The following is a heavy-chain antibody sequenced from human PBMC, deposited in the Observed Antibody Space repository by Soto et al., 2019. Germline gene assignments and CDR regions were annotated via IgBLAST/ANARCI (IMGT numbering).Heavy chain of an antibody. V-gene: IGHV3-48*02. CDR1: GITFSSYS. CDR3: ASIYEYQLNYYYYGMDV. J-gene: IGHJ6*02. D-gene: IGHD2-2*01. CDR2: ISSSSSTI. Sequence: EVQLVESGGGLVQPGGSLRLSCAASGITFSSYSMNWVRQAPGKGLEWVSYISSSSSTIYYADSVKGRFTISRDNAKNSLYLQMNSLRDEDTAVYYCASIYEYQLNYYYYGMDVWGQGTTVTVSS.